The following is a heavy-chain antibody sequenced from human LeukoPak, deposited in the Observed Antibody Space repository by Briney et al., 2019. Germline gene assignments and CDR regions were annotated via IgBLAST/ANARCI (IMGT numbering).Heavy chain of an antibody. CDR3: ARLRTYGDYALNY. CDR2: IYPGDSDT. V-gene: IGHV5-51*01. CDR1: GYSFNSFW. Sequence: PGESLKISCRGSGYSFNSFWISWVRQMPAKGLEWMGIIYPGDSDTRYSPSFQGQVAISADKSISTAYLQWSSLKASDSAMYYCARLRTYGDYALNYWGQGTLVTVSS. J-gene: IGHJ4*02. D-gene: IGHD4-17*01.